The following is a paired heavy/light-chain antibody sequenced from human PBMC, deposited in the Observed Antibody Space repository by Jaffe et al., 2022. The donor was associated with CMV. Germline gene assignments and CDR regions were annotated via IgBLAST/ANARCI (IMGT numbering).Light chain of an antibody. CDR2: DAS. CDR1: QNIRNY. Sequence: EIVLTQSPATLSLSPGDRATLSCRASQNIRNYLAWYQQRPGQAPRLLIYDASNRATGVPARFSGSGSGTDFTLTISSLEPEDFAVYYCYQRSNWPRGFGQGTKVEVK. J-gene: IGKJ1*01. V-gene: IGKV3-11*01. CDR3: YQRSNWPRG.
Heavy chain of an antibody. CDR1: GASISTHY. J-gene: IGHJ4*02. CDR3: ARQDDIITGYGRQPVDY. V-gene: IGHV4-39*01. D-gene: IGHD3-9*01. Sequence: QLQVQESGPGLVKPSETLSLTCSVSGASISTHYWTWVRQAPGKGLEWIASINYSGTTFYKPSLKSRLVISVDMSKNQFSLKMTSVTAADTAVYYCARQDDIITGYGRQPVDYWGQGKVVTVSP. CDR2: INYSGTT.